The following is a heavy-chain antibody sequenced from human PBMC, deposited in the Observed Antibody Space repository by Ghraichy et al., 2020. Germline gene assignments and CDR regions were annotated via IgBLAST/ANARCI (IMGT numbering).Heavy chain of an antibody. CDR1: GGSISSYY. J-gene: IGHJ5*02. Sequence: SETLSLTCTVSGGSISSYYWSWIRQPPGKGLEWIGYIYYSGSTNYNPSLKSRVTISVDTSKNQFSLKLSSVTAADTAVYYCARGEVEWELQAWGQGTLVTVSS. CDR3: ARGEVEWELQA. CDR2: IYYSGST. D-gene: IGHD1-26*01. V-gene: IGHV4-59*01.